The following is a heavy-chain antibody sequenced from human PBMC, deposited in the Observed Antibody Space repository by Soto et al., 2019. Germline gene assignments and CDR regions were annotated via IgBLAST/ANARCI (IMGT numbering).Heavy chain of an antibody. J-gene: IGHJ5*02. CDR3: ARGVIVVVPAAMVLCFDP. Sequence: ASVKVSCKASGYSFTNYYMHWVRQAPGQGLEWMGLINPSDGSTRFAQKFQGRVTITRDTSASTAYMELSSLRSEDTAVYYCARGVIVVVPAAMVLCFDPWGQGTLVTVPS. D-gene: IGHD2-2*01. CDR1: GYSFTNYY. V-gene: IGHV1-46*01. CDR2: INPSDGST.